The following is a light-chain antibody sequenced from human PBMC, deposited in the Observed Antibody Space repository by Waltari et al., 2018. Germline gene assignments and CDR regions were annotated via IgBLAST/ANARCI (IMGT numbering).Light chain of an antibody. V-gene: IGKV3-20*01. CDR2: DAS. J-gene: IGKJ1*01. CDR1: QSVSKY. CDR3: QKYGTLPAT. Sequence: EIVLTQSPGTLSWSPGERATPSCRASQSVSKYLAGYQQKPGQAPRLLIYDASTRATGIPDRFSGSGWGTDFSLTISRLEPEDFAVYYCQKYGTLPATFGQGTKVQ.